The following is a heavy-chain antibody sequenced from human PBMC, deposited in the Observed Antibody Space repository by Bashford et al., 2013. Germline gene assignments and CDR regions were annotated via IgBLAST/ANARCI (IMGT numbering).Heavy chain of an antibody. V-gene: IGHV4-31*03. CDR1: GGSISSGGYY. CDR2: YYSGST. CDR3: ARDRDDSSGYYFGT. Sequence: SETLSLTCTVSGGSISSGGYYWSWIRQHPGEGPGVDWVHYYSGSTYYNSSLKSRVTISVDTSKNQLSLRLSSVTAADTAVYYCARDRDDSSGYYFGTWGQGTLVTVSS. D-gene: IGHD3-22*01. J-gene: IGHJ1*01.